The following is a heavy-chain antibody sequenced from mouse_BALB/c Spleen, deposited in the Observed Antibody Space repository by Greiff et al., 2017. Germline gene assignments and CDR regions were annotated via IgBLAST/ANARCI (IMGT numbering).Heavy chain of an antibody. J-gene: IGHJ3*01. CDR3: ARKTMITTGAWFAY. Sequence: EVKVEESGPGLVKPSQSLSLTCTVTGYSITSDYAWNWIRQFPGNKLEWMGYISYSGSTSYNPSLKSRISITRDTSKNQFFLQLNSVTTEDTATYYCARKTMITTGAWFAYWGQGTLVTVSA. V-gene: IGHV3-2*02. CDR1: GYSITSDYA. D-gene: IGHD2-4*01. CDR2: ISYSGST.